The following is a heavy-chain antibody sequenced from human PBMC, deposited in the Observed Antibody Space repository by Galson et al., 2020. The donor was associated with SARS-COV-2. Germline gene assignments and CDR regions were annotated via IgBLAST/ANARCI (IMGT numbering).Heavy chain of an antibody. CDR3: ARDGQSSSGLDCDY. J-gene: IGHJ4*02. D-gene: IGHD6-19*01. CDR2: IWFDGSDQ. CDR1: GFTFSNHA. V-gene: IGHV3-33*01. Sequence: GESLKISCATSGFTFSNHAMHWVRQAPGKGLEWVAQIWFDGSDQSYADPVQGRFTVSRDNSKSTVYLQMNNLTPEDTAVYFCARDGQSSSGLDCDYLGQGTLGAVCS.